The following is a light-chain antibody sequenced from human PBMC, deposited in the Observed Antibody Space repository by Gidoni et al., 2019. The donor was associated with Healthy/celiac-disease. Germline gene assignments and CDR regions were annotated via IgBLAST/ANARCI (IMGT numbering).Light chain of an antibody. J-gene: IGKJ2*01. V-gene: IGKV1-39*01. CDR1: QSISSY. CDR3: QQSYSTPHT. Sequence: DIQMTQSPSSLSASVGDRVTITCRASQSISSYLNWYQQKPGKAPKLLIYAASSLQSGVPSRFSGSVSGPDFTLTISSLQPEDFATYYCQQSYSTPHTFGQGTKLEIK. CDR2: AAS.